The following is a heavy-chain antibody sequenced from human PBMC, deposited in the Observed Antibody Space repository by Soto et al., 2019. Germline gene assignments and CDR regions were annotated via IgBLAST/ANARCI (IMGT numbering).Heavy chain of an antibody. V-gene: IGHV2-26*04. Sequence: QVTVKESGPVLVKPTETLTLTCTVSGFSLSNAGLGVSWIRQPPGKALEWLAHIFSNDEKSYSTSLKSRLTTSXDTXKSHVVLTMTNMDPVDTATYYCASTYSTSWYWFDPWGQGTLVTVSS. CDR1: GFSLSNAGLG. J-gene: IGHJ5*02. D-gene: IGHD6-13*01. CDR3: ASTYSTSWYWFDP. CDR2: IFSNDEK.